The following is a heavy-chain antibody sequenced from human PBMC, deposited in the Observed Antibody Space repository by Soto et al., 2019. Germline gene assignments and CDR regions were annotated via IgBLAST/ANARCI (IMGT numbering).Heavy chain of an antibody. D-gene: IGHD2-15*01. CDR2: VFSSGST. CDR1: GGAISSYY. CDR3: ARVALSYFGMDV. J-gene: IGHJ6*02. V-gene: IGHV4-4*07. Sequence: SETLSLTGSVPGGAISSYYWSWVRQPAGKGLEWIGRVFSSGSTNYNASLKSRVTMSIDTSKNEVSLTLRSVTAADTAVYYCARVALSYFGMDVWGPGTTVTVSS.